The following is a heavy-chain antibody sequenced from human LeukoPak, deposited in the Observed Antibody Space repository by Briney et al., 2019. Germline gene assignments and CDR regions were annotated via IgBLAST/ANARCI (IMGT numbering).Heavy chain of an antibody. D-gene: IGHD2-2*01. CDR3: ARARIVVVPAARTLRWFDP. V-gene: IGHV4-31*03. CDR1: GGSISSGGYY. CDR2: IYYSGST. J-gene: IGHJ5*02. Sequence: SETLSLTCTVSGGSISSGGYYWSWIRQHPGTGLEWIGYIYYSGSTYYNPSLKSRVTISVDTSKNQFSLKLSSVTAADTAVYYCARARIVVVPAARTLRWFDPWGQGTLVTVSS.